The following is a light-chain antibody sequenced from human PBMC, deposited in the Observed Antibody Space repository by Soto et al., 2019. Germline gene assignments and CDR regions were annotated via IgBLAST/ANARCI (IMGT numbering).Light chain of an antibody. CDR1: QSVNSNS. CDR3: QQYDTSPQVMYT. J-gene: IGKJ2*01. V-gene: IGKV3-20*01. CDR2: GAS. Sequence: EILLTQSPATLSLSPGERATLSCRASQSVNSNSLAWYQQKPGQAPRLLIYGASSRATGISDRFSGSGSGADFTLTISRLEPEDFAVYDCQQYDTSPQVMYTFGQGTKLEIK.